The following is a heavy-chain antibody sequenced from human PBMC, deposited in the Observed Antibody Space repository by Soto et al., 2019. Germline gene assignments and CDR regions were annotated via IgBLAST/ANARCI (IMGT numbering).Heavy chain of an antibody. V-gene: IGHV3-15*07. D-gene: IGHD3-10*01. Sequence: EVQLVESGGGLVEPGGSLRLSCAGSGLSFSLAWLNWVRQAPGKGLEWVGRLKSRGSGGSADYAAAVKGRFTISRDDSKETLYLQMDSLKIEDTAVYYCVWFGEVYHYFGLDVWGQGTTVTVS. J-gene: IGHJ6*02. CDR2: LKSRGSGGSA. CDR3: VWFGEVYHYFGLDV. CDR1: GLSFSLAW.